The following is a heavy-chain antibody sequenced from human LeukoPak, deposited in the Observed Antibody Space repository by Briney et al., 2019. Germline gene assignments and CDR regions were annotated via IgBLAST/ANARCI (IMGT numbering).Heavy chain of an antibody. V-gene: IGHV3-23*01. CDR3: VKGGYDYIEVAYFDF. Sequence: GGSLRLSCAASGFSFNNYAMSWVRQAPGKGLEWVSIIIASSGATFYADSVKGRFTISRDTSKNTLYLQLNSLRPEDTAVYYCVKGGYDYIEVAYFDFWGQGTLVTVSS. CDR2: IIASSGAT. CDR1: GFSFNNYA. D-gene: IGHD5-12*01. J-gene: IGHJ4*02.